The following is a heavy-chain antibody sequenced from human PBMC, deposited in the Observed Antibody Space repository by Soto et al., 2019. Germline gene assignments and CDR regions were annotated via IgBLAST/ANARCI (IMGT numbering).Heavy chain of an antibody. CDR3: TRGLLGGAPSYTFHGMDV. J-gene: IGHJ6*01. CDR2: SRNRVNSHTT. CDR1: GFTFSDHY. Sequence: EVQLVESGGGLVQPGGSLRLSCAASGFTFSDHYMDWVRQAPGKGLEWVARSRNRVNSHTTEYAASVKGRFTISRYESKSSLYLQRNSLKIEDTAVYYCTRGLLGGAPSYTFHGMDVWGQGTTVTVSS. V-gene: IGHV3-72*01. D-gene: IGHD1-26*01.